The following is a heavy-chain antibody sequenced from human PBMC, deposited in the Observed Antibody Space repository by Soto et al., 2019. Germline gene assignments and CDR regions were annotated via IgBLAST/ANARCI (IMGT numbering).Heavy chain of an antibody. V-gene: IGHV3-23*05. CDR1: GFTFSTYA. J-gene: IGHJ4*02. CDR3: AKGGYNYGFLFDC. Sequence: EVQLLESGGGLVQPGGSLRLSCAASGFTFSTYAMSWVRQAPGKGLEWVSTIDNSGGITYYADSVKGRFTISRDNSTNTLSLQMNSLRAEDTAVYYCAKGGYNYGFLFDCWGQGTLVTVAS. D-gene: IGHD5-18*01. CDR2: IDNSGGIT.